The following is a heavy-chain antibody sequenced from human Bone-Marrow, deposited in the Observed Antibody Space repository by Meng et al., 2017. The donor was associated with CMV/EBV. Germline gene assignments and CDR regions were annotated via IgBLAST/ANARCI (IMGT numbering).Heavy chain of an antibody. CDR3: ASASNGRGWFDP. Sequence: SETLSLXCTVSGYSISSGYYWGWIRQPPGKGLEWIGSIYHSGSTYYNPSLKSRVTISVDTSKNQFSLKLRSVTAADTAVYYCASASNGRGWFDPWGQGTLVTVSS. D-gene: IGHD2-8*01. CDR1: GYSISSGYY. V-gene: IGHV4-38-2*02. J-gene: IGHJ5*02. CDR2: IYHSGST.